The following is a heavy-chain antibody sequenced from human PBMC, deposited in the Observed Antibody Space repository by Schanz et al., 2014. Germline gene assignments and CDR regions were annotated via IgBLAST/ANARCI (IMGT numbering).Heavy chain of an antibody. Sequence: EVQLVESGGGLIQPGGSLRLSCAVSGFTVSSNYMSWVRQAPGKGLEWVSTVYMSAASTRYADSVKGRFIISRDSSKNTLFLQMNSLRPEDTAVYYCARVLGKGYCSSTSCHSIRPYYYYGMDVWGQGTTVTVSS. CDR3: ARVLGKGYCSSTSCHSIRPYYYYGMDV. CDR1: GFTVSSNY. J-gene: IGHJ6*02. V-gene: IGHV3-53*01. CDR2: VYMSAAST. D-gene: IGHD2-2*01.